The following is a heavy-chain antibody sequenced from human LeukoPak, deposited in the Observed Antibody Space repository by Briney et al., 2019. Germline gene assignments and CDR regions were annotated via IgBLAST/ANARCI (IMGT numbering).Heavy chain of an antibody. V-gene: IGHV3-48*01. D-gene: IGHD3-16*01. Sequence: GGSLRLSCAASGFTFSLYSMNWVRQAPGKGLEWVSYITSGSSTIYYADSVKGRFTISRDNAKNSLFLQMNSLRAEDTAVYYCARDGGGGYWGQGTLVTVSS. CDR2: ITSGSSTI. J-gene: IGHJ4*02. CDR3: ARDGGGGY. CDR1: GFTFSLYS.